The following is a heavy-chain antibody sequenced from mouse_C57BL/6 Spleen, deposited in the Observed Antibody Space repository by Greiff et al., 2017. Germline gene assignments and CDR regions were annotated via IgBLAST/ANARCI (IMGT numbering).Heavy chain of an antibody. J-gene: IGHJ2*01. CDR3: ARQLDYYFDY. CDR2: IYPGNGDN. CDR1: GYAFSSSW. D-gene: IGHD2-13*01. Sequence: QVQLKQSGPELVKPGASGKISCKASGYAFSSSWMNWVKQRPGKGLEWIGRIYPGNGDNNYNGKFKGKATLTADKSSSTAYMQLISLTSEDASVYFCARQLDYYFDYWGQVTTLTVAS. V-gene: IGHV1-82*01.